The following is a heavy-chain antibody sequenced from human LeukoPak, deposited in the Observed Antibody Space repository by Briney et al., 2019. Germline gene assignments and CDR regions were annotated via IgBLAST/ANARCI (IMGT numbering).Heavy chain of an antibody. CDR3: AKVDRGDYSSSPVPYYNYYMNV. J-gene: IGHJ6*03. CDR1: GFTFSYYS. Sequence: GGSLRLSCAASGFTFSYYSMNWVRQAPGRGLEWVSCISSSSSLIFYSDSVRGRFTISRDNAKNLLYLHTNSLRVEDTAEYSCAKVDRGDYSSSPVPYYNYYMNVWGKGTTVTVS. CDR2: ISSSSSLI. V-gene: IGHV3-21*01. D-gene: IGHD6-13*01.